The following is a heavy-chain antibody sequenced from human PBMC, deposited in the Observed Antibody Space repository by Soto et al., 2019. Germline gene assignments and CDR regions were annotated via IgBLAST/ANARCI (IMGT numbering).Heavy chain of an antibody. CDR1: VCSISTGSYY. D-gene: IGHD2-2*01. CDR3: ARNPSPLCASTSCHAFDT. Sequence: TRSLTGSVAVCSISTGSYYWNWIRQHPRKGLEWIGYIYYSGTTYYNPSLGSRVSISADTSNNQFSLKLNSLTVADTAVYYCARNPSPLCASTSCHAFDTSGQGKMFTVSS. CDR2: IYYSGTT. J-gene: IGHJ3*02. V-gene: IGHV4-31*03.